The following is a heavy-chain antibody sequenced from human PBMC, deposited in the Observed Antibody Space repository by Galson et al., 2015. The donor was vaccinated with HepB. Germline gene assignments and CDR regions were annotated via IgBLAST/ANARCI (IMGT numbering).Heavy chain of an antibody. CDR3: AKVGGTPNWNYSPHFDY. Sequence: SLRLSCAASGFTFSSYAMSWVRQAPGKGLEWVSAISGSGGSTYYADSVKGRFTISRDNSKNTLYLQMNSLRAEDTAVYYCAKVGGTPNWNYSPHFDYWGQGTLVTVSS. CDR1: GFTFSSYA. J-gene: IGHJ4*02. D-gene: IGHD1-7*01. V-gene: IGHV3-23*01. CDR2: ISGSGGST.